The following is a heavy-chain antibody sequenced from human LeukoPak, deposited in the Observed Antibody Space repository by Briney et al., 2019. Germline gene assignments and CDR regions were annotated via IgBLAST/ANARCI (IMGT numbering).Heavy chain of an antibody. CDR2: ISYDGSNK. J-gene: IGHJ4*02. CDR3: ARDLNYYDLSGVDY. D-gene: IGHD3-22*01. Sequence: GGSLRLSCAASGFTFSSYAMHWVRQAPGKGPEWVAVISYDGSNKYYADSVKGRFTISRDNSKNTLYLQMNSLRAEDTAVYYCARDLNYYDLSGVDYWGQGTLVTVSS. V-gene: IGHV3-30-3*01. CDR1: GFTFSSYA.